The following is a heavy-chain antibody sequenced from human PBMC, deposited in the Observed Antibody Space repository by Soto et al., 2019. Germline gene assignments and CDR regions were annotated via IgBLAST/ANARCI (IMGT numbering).Heavy chain of an antibody. D-gene: IGHD5-18*01. CDR3: ARDSTGGYSYGPADY. J-gene: IGHJ4*02. Sequence: GGSLRLSCAASGFTFSSYAMHWVRQAPGKGLEWVAVISYDGSNKYYADSVKGRFTISRDNSKNTLYLQMNSLRAEDTAVYYCARDSTGGYSYGPADYWGQGTLVTVSS. CDR1: GFTFSSYA. V-gene: IGHV3-30-3*01. CDR2: ISYDGSNK.